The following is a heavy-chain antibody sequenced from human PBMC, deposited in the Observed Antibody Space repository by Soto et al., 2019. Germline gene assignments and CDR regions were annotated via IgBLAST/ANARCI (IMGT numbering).Heavy chain of an antibody. CDR2: IIPIFGTA. J-gene: IGHJ5*02. D-gene: IGHD3-22*01. CDR3: ARSQDSSGYWNSCFDP. CDR1: GGTFSTYT. V-gene: IGHV1-69*01. Sequence: QVQLVQSGAEVKKPGSSVKVSCKSSGGTFSTYTRAWVRQAPGQGLEWVGGIIPIFGTANYPQKFKGRVTITADESTSTAYMELSSLRSEDTAVYYCARSQDSSGYWNSCFDPWGQGTLVTVSS.